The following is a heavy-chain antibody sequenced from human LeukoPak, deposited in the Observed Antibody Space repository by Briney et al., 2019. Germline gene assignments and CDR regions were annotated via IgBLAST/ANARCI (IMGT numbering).Heavy chain of an antibody. Sequence: GSLRLSCAASGFTFSSNYMSWVRQAPGKGREGVAVIYSGGSTYYADSVKGRFTISRDNSKNTLYLQMNSLRAEDTAVYYCARATDTAMVRYYFDYWGQGTLVTVSS. CDR3: ARATDTAMVRYYFDY. CDR1: GFTFSSNY. J-gene: IGHJ4*02. V-gene: IGHV3-66*01. CDR2: IYSGGST. D-gene: IGHD5-18*01.